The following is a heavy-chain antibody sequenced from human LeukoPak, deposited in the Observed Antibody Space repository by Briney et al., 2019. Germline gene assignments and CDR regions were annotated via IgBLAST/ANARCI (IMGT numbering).Heavy chain of an antibody. CDR3: ARGGSSSWYDGYNWFDP. CDR2: ISYDGSNK. D-gene: IGHD6-13*01. J-gene: IGHJ5*02. Sequence: PGGSLRLSCAASGFTFSSYAMHWVRQAPGKGLEWVAVISYDGSNKYYADSVKGRFTISRDNSKNTLYLQMNSLRAEDTAVYYCARGGSSSWYDGYNWFDPWGQGTLVTVSS. V-gene: IGHV3-30-3*01. CDR1: GFTFSSYA.